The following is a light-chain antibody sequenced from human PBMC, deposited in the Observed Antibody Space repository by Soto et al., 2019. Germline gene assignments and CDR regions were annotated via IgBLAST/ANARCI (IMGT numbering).Light chain of an antibody. V-gene: IGKV3-20*01. CDR3: HQYGNSPLT. J-gene: IGKJ4*01. CDR2: GVS. CDR1: QSVRSDY. Sequence: EIVLTQSPATLSLSPGDRATLSCRASQSVRSDYFAWYQQKRGQPPRVILFGVSTRATAIPDRFSGSGSGTDFTLTISRLEPDDFGLYYCHQYGNSPLTFGGGTKVE.